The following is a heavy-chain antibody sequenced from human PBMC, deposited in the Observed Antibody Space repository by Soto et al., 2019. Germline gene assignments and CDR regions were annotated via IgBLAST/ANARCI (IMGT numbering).Heavy chain of an antibody. Sequence: SETLSLTCAVSAGSISTTNWYVWVRQPPGMGLEWIGEIYHTGTTTYNPSLKSRVTMSVDTSKNQFSLRLSFVTAADTAVYYCATSSGSAYALDVWGPGATVTVSS. CDR1: AGSISTTNW. CDR3: ATSSGSAYALDV. J-gene: IGHJ6*02. V-gene: IGHV4-4*02. CDR2: IYHTGTT. D-gene: IGHD3-10*01.